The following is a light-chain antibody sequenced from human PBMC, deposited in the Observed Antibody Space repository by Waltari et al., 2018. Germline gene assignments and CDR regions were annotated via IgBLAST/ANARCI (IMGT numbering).Light chain of an antibody. CDR3: QHRDNWLFT. Sequence: EIVLTQAPATLSFSPGDRATLSCRASQSIQTFLAWSQQQPGQAPRLLIYNSSLRASGVPVRFSGSGSGTDFTLTISHLEPEDFAFYFCQHRDNWLFTFGPGTKVEIK. CDR2: NSS. J-gene: IGKJ3*01. V-gene: IGKV3-11*01. CDR1: QSIQTF.